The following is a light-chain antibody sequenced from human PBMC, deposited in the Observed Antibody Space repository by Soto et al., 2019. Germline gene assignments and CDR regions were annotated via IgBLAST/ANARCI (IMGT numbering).Light chain of an antibody. J-gene: IGLJ3*02. CDR1: SGHSYYG. CDR3: QTWGTDFVV. CDR2: LNSDGTH. V-gene: IGLV4-69*01. Sequence: QLVLTQSPSASASLGASVKLTCTLSSGHSYYGISWHQQQPEKGPRYLMKLNSDGTHTNGDGIPDRFSGSSSGAECYLTISSLQSEDEADYYCQTWGTDFVVFGGGTKLTVL.